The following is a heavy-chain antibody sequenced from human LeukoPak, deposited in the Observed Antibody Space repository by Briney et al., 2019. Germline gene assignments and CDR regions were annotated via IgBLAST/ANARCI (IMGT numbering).Heavy chain of an antibody. CDR3: ARPRRDGYNDDAFDI. D-gene: IGHD5-24*01. Sequence: PSETLSLTCSVSGGSISRFYWSWVRQPPGKALEWIGYIYRSGTTNYNPSLKSRVTISLDTSKNQFSLKLSSVTAADTAVYYCARPRRDGYNDDAFDIWGQGTMVTVSS. V-gene: IGHV4-59*01. CDR1: GGSISRFY. J-gene: IGHJ3*02. CDR2: IYRSGTT.